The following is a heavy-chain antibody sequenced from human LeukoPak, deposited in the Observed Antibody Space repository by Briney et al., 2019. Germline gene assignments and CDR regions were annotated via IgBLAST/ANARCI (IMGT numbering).Heavy chain of an antibody. CDR3: ARSYSGYDFSLDY. Sequence: ASVKVSCKASGGTFSSYAISWVRQAPGQGLEWKGGIISIFGTANYAQKFQGRVTITTDESTSTAYMELSSLRSEDTAVYYCARSYSGYDFSLDYWGQGTLVTVSS. V-gene: IGHV1-69*05. CDR1: GGTFSSYA. J-gene: IGHJ4*02. CDR2: IISIFGTA. D-gene: IGHD5-12*01.